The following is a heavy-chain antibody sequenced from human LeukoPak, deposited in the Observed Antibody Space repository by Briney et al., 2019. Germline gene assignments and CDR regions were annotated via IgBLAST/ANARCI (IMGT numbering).Heavy chain of an antibody. CDR2: INPDSGGT. J-gene: IGHJ4*02. CDR1: RNTFNGNY. V-gene: IGHV1-2*02. Sequence: ASVKVSCESSRNTFNGNYMHWVRQTPGQGLEWMGWINPDSGGTNYAQKFQDRVTMTRDTSIGTIYMSLRRLSSDDTAIYYCAGGSGYYFLDNWGQGTLLTV. CDR3: AGGSGYYFLDN. D-gene: IGHD6-25*01.